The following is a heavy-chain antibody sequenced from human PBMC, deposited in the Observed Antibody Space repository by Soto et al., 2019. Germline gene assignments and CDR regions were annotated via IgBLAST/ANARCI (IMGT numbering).Heavy chain of an antibody. CDR3: ARVSSGWGPYYYGMDV. Sequence: SETLSLTCTVSGGSISSYYWSWIRQPPGKGLEWIGYIYYSGSTNYNPSLKSRVTISEDTSKKQFSLKMSSVTAADTAVYYCARVSSGWGPYYYGMDVWGQGTTVT. D-gene: IGHD6-19*01. CDR2: IYYSGST. V-gene: IGHV4-59*01. CDR1: GGSISSYY. J-gene: IGHJ6*02.